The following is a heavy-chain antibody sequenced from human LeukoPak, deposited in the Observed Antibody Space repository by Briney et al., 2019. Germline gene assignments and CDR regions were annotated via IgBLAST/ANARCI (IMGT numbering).Heavy chain of an antibody. CDR1: GGFISSSNW. Sequence: PSGTLSLTCAVSGGFISSSNWWSWVRQPPGKGLEWIGEIYHSGSTNYNPSLKSRVTISVDKSKNQFSLKLSSVTAADTAVYYCAREQSHSSGYLEGALDYWGQGTLVTVSS. V-gene: IGHV4-4*02. J-gene: IGHJ4*02. D-gene: IGHD3-22*01. CDR3: AREQSHSSGYLEGALDY. CDR2: IYHSGST.